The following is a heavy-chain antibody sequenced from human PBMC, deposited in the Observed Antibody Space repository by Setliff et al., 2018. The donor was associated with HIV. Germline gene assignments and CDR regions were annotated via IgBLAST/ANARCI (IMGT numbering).Heavy chain of an antibody. CDR1: GFTFSSYA. J-gene: IGHJ4*02. D-gene: IGHD2-2*02. V-gene: IGHV3-23*01. CDR2: ISAGGGDT. Sequence: AGGSLRLSCAASGFTFSSYAMSWVRQAPGKGLEWVSTISAGGGDTYYADSVKGRFTISRDKSKNTLSLQMNSLRAEDTAVYYCAKASVTSIQYFDYWGQGTLVTVSS. CDR3: AKASVTSIQYFDY.